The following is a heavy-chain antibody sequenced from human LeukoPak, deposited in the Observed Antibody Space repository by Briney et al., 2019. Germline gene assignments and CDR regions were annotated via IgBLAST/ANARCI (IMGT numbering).Heavy chain of an antibody. D-gene: IGHD5-24*01. Sequence: GGSLRLSCAASGFTFSSYAMSWVRQAPGKGLEWGPTISGSCASTYYADSVKDRFTISRDNSKNTLYLQMNSLRAEDTAVYYCAKDRYKISARGSFDYWGQGTLVTVSS. J-gene: IGHJ4*02. CDR3: AKDRYKISARGSFDY. CDR2: ISGSCAST. CDR1: GFTFSSYA. V-gene: IGHV3-23*01.